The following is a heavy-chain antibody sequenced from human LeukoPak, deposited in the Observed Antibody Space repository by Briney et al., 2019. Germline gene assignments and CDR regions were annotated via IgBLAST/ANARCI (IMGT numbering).Heavy chain of an antibody. D-gene: IGHD3-3*01. CDR1: GFTFSSYT. V-gene: IGHV3-30-3*01. J-gene: IGHJ4*02. CDR3: ARGPLPVPDYDFWSDYFNC. Sequence: GGSLRLSCAASGFTFSSYTMHWVRQAPGKGLEWVTVISDDGTNKYNADSVKGRFTISRDNSKNTLYLQMSSLKTEDTAVYYCARGPLPVPDYDFWSDYFNCWGQGTLVTVSS. CDR2: ISDDGTNK.